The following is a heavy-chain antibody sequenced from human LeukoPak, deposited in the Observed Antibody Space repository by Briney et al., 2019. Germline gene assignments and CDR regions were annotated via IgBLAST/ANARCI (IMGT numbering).Heavy chain of an antibody. CDR1: GFTASSNH. V-gene: IGHV3-66*04. J-gene: IGHJ4*02. D-gene: IGHD3-10*01. Sequence: GESLKISCAASGFTASSNHMSWVRQAPGKGLEWVSLIYSGGSTYYADSVKGRFTISRDNSKTTLYLQMNSLRAEDTAVYYCARPEAGSGSPFLAYWGQGTLVTVSS. CDR2: IYSGGST. CDR3: ARPEAGSGSPFLAY.